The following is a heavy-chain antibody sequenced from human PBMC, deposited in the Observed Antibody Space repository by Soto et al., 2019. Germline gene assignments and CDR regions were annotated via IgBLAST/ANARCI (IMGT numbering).Heavy chain of an antibody. CDR3: ARGQGTRENWFDP. CDR2: IYHSGST. D-gene: IGHD3-10*01. Sequence: LSLTCAVSGGSISSSNWWSWVRQPPGKGLEWIGEIYHSGSTNYNPSLKSRVTISVDKSKNQFSLKLSSVTAADTAVYYCARGQGTRENWFDPWGQGTLVTVSS. CDR1: GGSISSSNW. J-gene: IGHJ5*02. V-gene: IGHV4-4*02.